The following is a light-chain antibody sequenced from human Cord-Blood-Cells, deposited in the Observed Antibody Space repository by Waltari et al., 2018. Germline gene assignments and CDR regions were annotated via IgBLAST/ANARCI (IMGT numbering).Light chain of an antibody. V-gene: IGLV2-14*03. CDR3: SSYTSSSTGV. J-gene: IGLJ1*01. CDR1: SIDVGGFNY. Sequence: QSALTQPASVSGSPGQSITIPCTGTSIDVGGFNYVSWYQQHPGKAPKLMIYDVSNRPSGVSNRFSGSKSGNTASLTISGLQAEDEADYYCSSYTSSSTGVFGTGTKVTVL. CDR2: DVS.